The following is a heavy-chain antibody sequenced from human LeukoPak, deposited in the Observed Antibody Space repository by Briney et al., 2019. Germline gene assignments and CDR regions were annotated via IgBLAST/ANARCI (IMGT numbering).Heavy chain of an antibody. Sequence: SETLSLTCTVSGGSISSYYWSWIRQPPGKGLEWIGYIYYSGSTNYNPSLKSRVTISVDTSKNQFSLKLSSVTTADTAVYYCAALPPDYYGSGSYAYFDIWGQGTMVTVSS. CDR2: IYYSGST. D-gene: IGHD3-10*01. CDR3: AALPPDYYGSGSYAYFDI. V-gene: IGHV4-59*12. CDR1: GGSISSYY. J-gene: IGHJ3*02.